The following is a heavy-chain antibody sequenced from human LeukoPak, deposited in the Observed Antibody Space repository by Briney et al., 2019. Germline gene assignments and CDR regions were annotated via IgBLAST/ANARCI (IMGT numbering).Heavy chain of an antibody. V-gene: IGHV3-30*01. CDR2: ISYDGSNK. D-gene: IGHD3-22*01. J-gene: IGHJ6*03. CDR3: ARGPNYYDSSGSHFYYYYMDV. CDR1: GSTFSSYA. Sequence: GGSLRLSCAASGSTFSSYAMHWVRQAPGMGLEWVAVISYDGSNKYYADSVKGRFTISRDNSKNTLYLQMNSLRAEDTAVYYCARGPNYYDSSGSHFYYYYMDVWGKGTTVTVSS.